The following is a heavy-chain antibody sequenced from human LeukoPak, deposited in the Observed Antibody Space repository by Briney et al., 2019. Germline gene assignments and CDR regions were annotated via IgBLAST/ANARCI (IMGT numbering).Heavy chain of an antibody. CDR2: IRYDGSNK. V-gene: IGHV3-30*02. CDR1: GFTFSSYG. CDR3: AKDPSRGVNNGDNWFDP. Sequence: GGSLRLSCAASGFTFSSYGMHWVRQAPGKGLEWVAFIRYDGSNKYYADSVKGRFTISRDNSKNTLYLQMNSLRAEDTAVYYCAKDPSRGVNNGDNWFDPWGQGTLVTVSS. J-gene: IGHJ5*02. D-gene: IGHD3-10*01.